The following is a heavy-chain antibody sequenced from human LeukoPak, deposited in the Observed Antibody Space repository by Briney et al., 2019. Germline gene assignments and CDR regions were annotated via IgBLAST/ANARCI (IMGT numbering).Heavy chain of an antibody. Sequence: PGRSLRLSCAASGFNFSSYGMHWVRQAPGKGLEWVAVISYDGSNKYYADYVKGRFTISRDNSKNTLYLQMNSLGDEDTGVYCCGKDWSFYYYGMDVWGKGTTVTVSS. CDR2: ISYDGSNK. D-gene: IGHD3-16*02. CDR1: GFNFSSYG. V-gene: IGHV3-30*18. CDR3: GKDWSFYYYGMDV. J-gene: IGHJ6*04.